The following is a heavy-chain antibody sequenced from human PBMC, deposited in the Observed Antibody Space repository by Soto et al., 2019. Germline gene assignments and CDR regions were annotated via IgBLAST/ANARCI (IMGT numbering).Heavy chain of an antibody. D-gene: IGHD2-21*02. CDR3: ARGGSAERQTDGDSYHYYAMDA. J-gene: IGHJ6*02. Sequence: SETLSLTCAVYGGSFSGYYWSWIRQPPGKGLEWIGEINHSGSTNYNPSLKSRVTISVDTSKNQFSLKLSSVTAADTAVYYCARGGSAERQTDGDSYHYYAMDAWGQGTTVTV. V-gene: IGHV4-34*01. CDR2: INHSGST. CDR1: GGSFSGYY.